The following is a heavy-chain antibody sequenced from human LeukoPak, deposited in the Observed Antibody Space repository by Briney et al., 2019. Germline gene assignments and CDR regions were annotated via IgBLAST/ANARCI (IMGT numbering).Heavy chain of an antibody. V-gene: IGHV4-4*07. CDR2: IYTSGST. CDR1: GGSISSYY. J-gene: IGHJ4*02. CDR3: ARDPSRQIYYFDY. Sequence: SETLSLTCTVSGGSISSYYWSWIPQPAGKGLEWIGRIYTSGSTNYNPSLKSRVTMSVDTSKNQFSLKLSSVTAADTAVYYCARDPSRQIYYFDYWGQGTLVTVSS.